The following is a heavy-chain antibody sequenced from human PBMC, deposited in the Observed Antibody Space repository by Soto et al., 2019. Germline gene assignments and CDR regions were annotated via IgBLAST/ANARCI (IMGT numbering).Heavy chain of an antibody. V-gene: IGHV1-18*01. D-gene: IGHD2-15*01. CDR1: GYSFTSYG. J-gene: IGHJ4*02. Sequence: ASVKVSCKASGYSFTSYGISWVRQAPGQGLEWMGWISAYNGNTNYAQKLQGRVTMTTDTSTSTAYMELRSLRSDDTAVYYCARDRCSGGSCYSPQDYWGQGTLVTVSS. CDR3: ARDRCSGGSCYSPQDY. CDR2: ISAYNGNT.